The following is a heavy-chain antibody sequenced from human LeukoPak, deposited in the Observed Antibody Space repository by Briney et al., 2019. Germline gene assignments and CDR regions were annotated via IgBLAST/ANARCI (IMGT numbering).Heavy chain of an antibody. D-gene: IGHD3-10*01. Sequence: GSLRLSCAASGFTFSDHYIDWVRQAPGKGLEWVGRSRDKGNSYTTAYTASVRGRSTISRDDSKNSLYLQMNSLKIEDTAVYYCTKLARAPRDFDYWGQGTLVTVSS. CDR1: GFTFSDHY. CDR2: SRDKGNSYTT. CDR3: TKLARAPRDFDY. V-gene: IGHV3-72*01. J-gene: IGHJ4*01.